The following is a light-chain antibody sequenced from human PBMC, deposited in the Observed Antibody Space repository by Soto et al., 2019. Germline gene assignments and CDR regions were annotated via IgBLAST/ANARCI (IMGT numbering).Light chain of an antibody. Sequence: QSVLTQPPSASGSPGQSVTISCTGTSSDVGGYKYVSWYQQHPGKAPKLMIYEVSKRPSGVPDCFSGYKSGNTSSLTVSGLQAEDEADSYCSSYAGSNNLGVFGGGTKLTVL. CDR1: SSDVGGYKY. J-gene: IGLJ2*01. CDR2: EVS. CDR3: SSYAGSNNLGV. V-gene: IGLV2-8*01.